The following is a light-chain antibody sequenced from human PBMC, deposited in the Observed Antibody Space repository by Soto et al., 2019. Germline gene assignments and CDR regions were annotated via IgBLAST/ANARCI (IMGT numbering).Light chain of an antibody. CDR2: DTS. J-gene: IGKJ2*01. CDR1: QSVDSF. Sequence: EIVLTQSPASLSLSLGERATRSCRASQSVDSFLAWYQQKPGRTPRLLIYDTSNRATGIPARFSGSGSGTDFTLTISRLEPEDFAVYYCQVRTDWPPFKYTFGQGTKLEVK. V-gene: IGKV3-11*01. CDR3: QVRTDWPPFKYT.